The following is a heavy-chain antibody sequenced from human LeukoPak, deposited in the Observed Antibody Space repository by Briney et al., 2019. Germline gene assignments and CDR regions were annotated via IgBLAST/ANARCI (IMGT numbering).Heavy chain of an antibody. J-gene: IGHJ4*02. CDR2: ISWDSGII. V-gene: IGHV3-9*01. Sequence: GRSLRLSCAASGFTFDDYAMHWVRQAPGMGLEWVSGISWDSGIIGYADSVKARFTISRDNAKNSLYLQMESLRVEDTAIYYCATDWAWGGFDHWGQGALVTVSS. D-gene: IGHD3-16*01. CDR1: GFTFDDYA. CDR3: ATDWAWGGFDH.